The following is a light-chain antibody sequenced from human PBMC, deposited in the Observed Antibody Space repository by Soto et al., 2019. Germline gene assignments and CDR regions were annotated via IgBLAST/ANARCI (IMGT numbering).Light chain of an antibody. V-gene: IGKV3-20*01. CDR2: GAS. CDR1: QSVSSSY. J-gene: IGKJ1*01. Sequence: IVLTLSPGTVSLSPGERAPLSCRASQSVSSSYLAWYQQKPGQAPRLLIYGASSRATGIPDRFSGSESGTDFTLTISRLEPEDFAVYYCQQYGISPWTFGQGTKVDI. CDR3: QQYGISPWT.